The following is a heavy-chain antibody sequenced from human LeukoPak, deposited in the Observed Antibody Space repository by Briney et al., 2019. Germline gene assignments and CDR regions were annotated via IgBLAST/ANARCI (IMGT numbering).Heavy chain of an antibody. CDR2: INPNSGGT. D-gene: IGHD2-21*02. V-gene: IGHV1-2*04. CDR1: GYTFTGYY. Sequence: ASVKVSCKASGYTFTGYYMHWVRQAPGQGLEWMGWINPNSGGTNYAQKFQGWVTMTRDTSIRTAYMELSRLRSDDTAVYYCARGSATAIHPDDYFDYWGQGTLVTVSS. CDR3: ARGSATAIHPDDYFDY. J-gene: IGHJ4*02.